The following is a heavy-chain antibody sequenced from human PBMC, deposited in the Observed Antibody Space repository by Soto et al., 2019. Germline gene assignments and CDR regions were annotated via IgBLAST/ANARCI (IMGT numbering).Heavy chain of an antibody. Sequence: SGPTLVNPTQTLTLTCTFSGFSLSTSGVGVGWIRQPPGKALEWLALIYWDDDKRYSPSLKSRLTITKDTSKNQVVLTMTNMDPVGTATYYCAHLQVFWFGELWLAPVDVWGQGTLVTVAS. D-gene: IGHD3-10*01. J-gene: IGHJ4*02. CDR2: IYWDDDK. V-gene: IGHV2-5*02. CDR1: GFSLSTSGVG. CDR3: AHLQVFWFGELWLAPVDV.